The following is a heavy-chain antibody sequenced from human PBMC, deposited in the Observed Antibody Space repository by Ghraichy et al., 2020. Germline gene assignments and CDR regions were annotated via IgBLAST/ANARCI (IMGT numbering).Heavy chain of an antibody. CDR2: IYYSGST. V-gene: IGHV4-39*01. CDR3: ARLYSSSWYGSYYSYYIDV. J-gene: IGHJ6*03. Sequence: SETLSLTCTVSGGSISSSSYYWGWIRQPPGKGLEWIGSIYYSGSTYYNPSLKSRVTISVDTSKNQFSLKLSSVTAADTAVYYCARLYSSSWYGSYYSYYIDVWGKGTTVTVSS. CDR1: GGSISSSSYY. D-gene: IGHD6-13*01.